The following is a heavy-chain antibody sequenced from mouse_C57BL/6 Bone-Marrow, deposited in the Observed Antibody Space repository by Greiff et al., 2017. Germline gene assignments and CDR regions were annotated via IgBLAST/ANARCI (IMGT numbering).Heavy chain of an antibody. CDR3: ARGDGSSYDYVDY. CDR1: GYAFSSYW. D-gene: IGHD1-1*01. Sequence: VQLQQSGAELVKPGASVKISCKASGYAFSSYWMNWVKQRPGKGLEWIGQIYPGDGDTNYNGKFKGKATLTADKSSSTAYMQLSSLTSEDSAVYFCARGDGSSYDYVDYWGQGTTLTVSS. CDR2: IYPGDGDT. J-gene: IGHJ2*01. V-gene: IGHV1-80*01.